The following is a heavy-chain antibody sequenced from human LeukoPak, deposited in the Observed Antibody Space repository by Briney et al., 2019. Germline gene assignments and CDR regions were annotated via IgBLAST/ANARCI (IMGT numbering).Heavy chain of an antibody. Sequence: KTGGSLRLSCAASGFTFSSYTMNWVRQAPGKGLEWVSSISSSSSYIYYADSVKGRFTISRDNAKNSLYLQMNSLRAEDTAVYYCVREGYSSGWLNFDYWGQGTLVTVSS. CDR2: ISSSSSYI. CDR3: VREGYSSGWLNFDY. V-gene: IGHV3-21*01. J-gene: IGHJ4*02. CDR1: GFTFSSYT. D-gene: IGHD6-19*01.